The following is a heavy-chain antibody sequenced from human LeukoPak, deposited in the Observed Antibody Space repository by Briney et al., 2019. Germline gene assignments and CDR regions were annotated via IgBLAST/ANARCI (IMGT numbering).Heavy chain of an antibody. CDR1: GFTFSSYE. CDR2: ISSSGSTI. J-gene: IGHJ4*02. V-gene: IGHV3-48*03. D-gene: IGHD5-12*01. CDR3: ARVDSGYDIDY. Sequence: GGSLRLSCAASGFTFSSYEMNWVRQAPGKGLEWVSYISSSGSTIYYADSVKGRFTISRDNAKNSLYLQMNSLRAEDTAVYYCARVDSGYDIDYWGQGTLVTVSS.